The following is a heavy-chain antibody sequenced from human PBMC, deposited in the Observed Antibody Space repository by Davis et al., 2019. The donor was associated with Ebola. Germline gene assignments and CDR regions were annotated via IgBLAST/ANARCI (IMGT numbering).Heavy chain of an antibody. CDR3: ARVDSAGYYLYNWFDP. CDR2: IYHRGNT. J-gene: IGHJ5*02. D-gene: IGHD3-22*01. V-gene: IGHV4-30-4*01. Sequence: MPSETLSLTCTVSGGFVSSSDYYWAWIRQPPGKGLEWIAYIYHRGNTYYNPSLKSRPTISLDTSKNQVSLNLASVTAADTAVYYCARVDSAGYYLYNWFDPWGQGTLVTVSS. CDR1: GGFVSSSDYY.